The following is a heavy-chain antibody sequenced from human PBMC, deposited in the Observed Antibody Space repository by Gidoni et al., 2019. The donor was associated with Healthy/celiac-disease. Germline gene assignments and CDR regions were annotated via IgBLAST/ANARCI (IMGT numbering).Heavy chain of an antibody. Sequence: QVQLVESGGGVVQPGRSLRLSCAASGFTFSSYGMHWVRQAPGKGLEWVAVISYDGSNKYYADSLKGRFTISRDNSKNTLYLQMNSLRAEDTAVYYCAKRGLESNYFDYWGQGTLVTVSS. CDR3: AKRGLESNYFDY. CDR1: GFTFSSYG. D-gene: IGHD1-1*01. V-gene: IGHV3-30*18. CDR2: ISYDGSNK. J-gene: IGHJ4*02.